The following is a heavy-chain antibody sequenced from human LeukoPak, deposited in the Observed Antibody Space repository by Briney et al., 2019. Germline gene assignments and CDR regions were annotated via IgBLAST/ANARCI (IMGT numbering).Heavy chain of an antibody. D-gene: IGHD4-23*01. CDR3: ARDKDGGKKYYYYYMDV. V-gene: IGHV1-69*04. Sequence: SVKVSCKASGGTFSSYTISWVRQAPGQGLEWMGRIIPILGIANYAQEFQGRVTITADKSTSTAYMELSSLRSEDTAVYYCARDKDGGKKYYYYYMDVWGKGTTVTVSS. CDR1: GGTFSSYT. J-gene: IGHJ6*03. CDR2: IIPILGIA.